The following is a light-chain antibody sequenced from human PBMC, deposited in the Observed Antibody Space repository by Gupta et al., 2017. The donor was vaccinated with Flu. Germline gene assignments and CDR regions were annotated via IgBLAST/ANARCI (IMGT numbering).Light chain of an antibody. Sequence: ERATLSCRASQSVSSNLAWYQQKRGQAPRLLIYGASTRATGIPARFSGSGSGTEFTLTISSLQSEDLAVYYCQQYNNWPPLTFGGGTKVEIK. J-gene: IGKJ4*01. CDR3: QQYNNWPPLT. V-gene: IGKV3-15*01. CDR1: QSVSSN. CDR2: GAS.